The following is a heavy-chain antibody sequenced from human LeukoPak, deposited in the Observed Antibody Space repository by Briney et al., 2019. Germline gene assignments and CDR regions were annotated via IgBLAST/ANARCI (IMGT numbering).Heavy chain of an antibody. V-gene: IGHV3-7*01. Sequence: GGCLRLSCAASGFTFSNYWMSCVRQAPGKGLEGVANIKQDGNEKNFVDSVEGRFTISRDNAKSSLYLQMDSLRAEDTAVYYCATEVGTPDIRSAFEIWGQGTMVTVSS. J-gene: IGHJ3*02. CDR2: IKQDGNEK. CDR1: GFTFSNYW. CDR3: ATEVGTPDIRSAFEI. D-gene: IGHD2-15*01.